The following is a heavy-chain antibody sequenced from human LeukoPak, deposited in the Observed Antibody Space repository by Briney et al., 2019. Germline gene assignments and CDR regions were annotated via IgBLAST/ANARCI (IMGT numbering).Heavy chain of an antibody. Sequence: SETLSLTRAVYGGSFSGYYWSWIRQPPGKGLEWIGEINHSGSTNYNPSLKSRVTISVDTSKNQFSLKLSSVTAADTAVYYCARATRTYYYDSSGYYYYWGQGTLVTVSS. J-gene: IGHJ4*02. V-gene: IGHV4-34*01. CDR3: ARATRTYYYDSSGYYYY. CDR1: GGSFSGYY. CDR2: INHSGST. D-gene: IGHD3-22*01.